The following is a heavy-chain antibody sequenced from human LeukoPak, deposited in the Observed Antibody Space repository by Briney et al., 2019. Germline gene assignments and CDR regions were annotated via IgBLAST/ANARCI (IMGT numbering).Heavy chain of an antibody. CDR2: IYSSGST. J-gene: IGHJ4*02. Sequence: SETLSLTCTVSGGSISGYYWSWIRQPAGKGLEWIGRIYSSGSTNYNPSLKSRVTMSVDTSKNQFSLNLSSVTAADTAVYYCARTPTTRFDFWGQGTLVTVSS. CDR1: GGSISGYY. V-gene: IGHV4-4*07. D-gene: IGHD1-7*01. CDR3: ARTPTTRFDF.